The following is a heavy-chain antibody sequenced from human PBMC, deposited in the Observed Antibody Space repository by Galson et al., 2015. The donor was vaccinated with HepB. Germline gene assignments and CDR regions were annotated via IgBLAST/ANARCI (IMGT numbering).Heavy chain of an antibody. Sequence: SLRLSCAASGLTFSDYYMSWIRQAPAKGLEWVSYISSSSSYTNYAESVKGRITISRDNAKNSLYLQMNSLRAEDTAVYYCAVGNGISDAFDIWGQGTMVTVSS. CDR3: AVGNGISDAFDI. D-gene: IGHD1-26*01. CDR2: ISSSSSYT. CDR1: GLTFSDYY. J-gene: IGHJ3*02. V-gene: IGHV3-11*06.